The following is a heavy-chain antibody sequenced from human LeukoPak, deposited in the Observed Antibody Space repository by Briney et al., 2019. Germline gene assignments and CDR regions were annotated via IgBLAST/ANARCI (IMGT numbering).Heavy chain of an antibody. CDR1: RFTFSSYA. Sequence: TGGSLRLSCAASRFTFSSYAMSWVRQAPGMRLEWVSTIGGSGGGIYYADSVKGRFTISRDNSQSTLYLQMNSLRAEDTAVYYCAKDLRGYRYYGSGSRPAGRGGMDVWGQGTTVTVSS. V-gene: IGHV3-23*01. CDR3: AKDLRGYRYYGSGSRPAGRGGMDV. J-gene: IGHJ6*02. D-gene: IGHD3-10*01. CDR2: IGGSGGGI.